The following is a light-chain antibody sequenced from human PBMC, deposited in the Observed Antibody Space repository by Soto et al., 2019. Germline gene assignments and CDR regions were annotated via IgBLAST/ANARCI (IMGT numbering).Light chain of an antibody. CDR1: QSISSY. CDR3: QKSYSSPQK. V-gene: IGKV1-39*01. CDR2: AAS. Sequence: DIQMTQSPSSLSASVVDRVTITCRASQSISSYLNWYQQKPGKAPKFLIYAASNLQSGVPSRFSGSGSGTDFTLTISSLQPEDFATYYCQKSYSSPQKFGQGTKVDIK. J-gene: IGKJ1*01.